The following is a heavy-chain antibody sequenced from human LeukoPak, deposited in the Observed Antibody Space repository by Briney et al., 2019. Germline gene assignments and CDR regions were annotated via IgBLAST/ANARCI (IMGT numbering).Heavy chain of an antibody. CDR3: AREASLYCSGNDCYWAFDR. V-gene: IGHV3-23*01. J-gene: IGHJ5*02. CDR1: GFTFGSDA. D-gene: IGHD2-15*01. CDR2: SSGSGGSK. Sequence: GGSLRLSCGASGFTFGSDAMSWVRQAPGKGLECGSASSGSGGSKYYADSVKGRFTNSRDNSKNTLYLQMNSLRAEDTAVYYCAREASLYCSGNDCYWAFDRWGQGTLVTVSS.